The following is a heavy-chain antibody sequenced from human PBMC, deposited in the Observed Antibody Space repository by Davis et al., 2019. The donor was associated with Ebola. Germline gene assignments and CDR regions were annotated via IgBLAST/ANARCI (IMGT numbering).Heavy chain of an antibody. CDR3: ASVTTVTTRGLFDY. CDR1: GGTFSSYA. V-gene: IGHV1-69*13. CDR2: IIPIFGTA. D-gene: IGHD4-17*01. Sequence: SVQVSCKASGGTFSSYAISWVRQAPGQGLEWMGGIIPIFGTANYAQKFQGRVTITADESTSTAYMELSSLRSEDTAVYYCASVTTVTTRGLFDYWGQGTLVTVSS. J-gene: IGHJ4*02.